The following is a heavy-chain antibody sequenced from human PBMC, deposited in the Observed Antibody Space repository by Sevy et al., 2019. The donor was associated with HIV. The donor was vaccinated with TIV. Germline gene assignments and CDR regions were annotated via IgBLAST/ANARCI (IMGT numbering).Heavy chain of an antibody. CDR1: GGSFSGYY. CDR3: ARAPPVVVVPGAPSWFDP. D-gene: IGHD2-2*01. V-gene: IGHV4-34*01. CDR2: INHSGST. Sequence: SETLSLTCAVYGGSFSGYYWNWIRQSPGKGLEWIGEINHSGSTHYNPSLKSRVTISVDTSKNQFSLRLNSVTAADTAVYYCARAPPVVVVPGAPSWFDPWGQGTLVTGSS. J-gene: IGHJ5*02.